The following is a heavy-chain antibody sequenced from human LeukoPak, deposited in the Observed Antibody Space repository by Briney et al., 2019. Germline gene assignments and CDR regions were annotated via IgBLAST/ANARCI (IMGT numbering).Heavy chain of an antibody. D-gene: IGHD6-19*01. CDR3: AKDGRYSSGWRGEWTLDY. CDR1: GFTFSSYG. J-gene: IGHJ4*02. CDR2: ISYDGSNK. V-gene: IGHV3-30*18. Sequence: QAGGSLRLSCAASGFTFSSYGMHWVRQAPGKGLEWVAVISYDGSNKYYADSVKGRFTISRDNSKNTLYLQMNSLRAEDTAVYYCAKDGRYSSGWRGEWTLDYWGQGTLVTVSS.